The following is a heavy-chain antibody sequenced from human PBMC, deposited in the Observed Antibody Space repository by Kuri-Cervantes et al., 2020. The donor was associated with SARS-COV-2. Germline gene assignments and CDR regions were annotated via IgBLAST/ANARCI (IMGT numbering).Heavy chain of an antibody. J-gene: IGHJ5*02. CDR3: AREAVAGSNWFDP. CDR1: GFTFSSYD. D-gene: IGHD6-19*01. CDR2: IGTAGNT. Sequence: GESLKISCAASGFTFSSYDMHWVRQATGKGLEWVSAIGTAGNTYYPGSVKGRFTISRENAKNSLYPQMNSLRAGDTAVYYCAREAVAGSNWFDPWGQGTLVTVSS. V-gene: IGHV3-13*04.